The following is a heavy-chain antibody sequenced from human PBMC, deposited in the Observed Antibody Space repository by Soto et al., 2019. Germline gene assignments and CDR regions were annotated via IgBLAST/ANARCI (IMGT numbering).Heavy chain of an antibody. J-gene: IGHJ6*02. D-gene: IGHD1-7*01. Sequence: SETLSLTCTVSGGSISSSSYYWGWIRQPPGKGLEWIGSIYYSGSTYYNPSLKSRVTISVDTSKNQFSLKLSSVTAADTAVYYCATRGRGNWNYWVDHGGDYYYYGMDVWGQGTTVTVSS. CDR3: ATRGRGNWNYWVDHGGDYYYYGMDV. CDR2: IYYSGST. V-gene: IGHV4-39*01. CDR1: GGSISSSSYY.